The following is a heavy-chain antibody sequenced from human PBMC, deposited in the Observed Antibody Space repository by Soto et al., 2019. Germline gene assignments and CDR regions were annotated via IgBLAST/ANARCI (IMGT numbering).Heavy chain of an antibody. Sequence: ESGGGLVQPGGSLRLSCAASGFTVSSNYMSWVRQAPGKGLEWVSVIYSGGSTYYADSVKGRFTISRDNSKNTLYLQMNSLRAEDTAVYYCARSQYCSGGSCYYPISYFDYWGQGTLVTVSS. CDR3: ARSQYCSGGSCYYPISYFDY. CDR2: IYSGGST. CDR1: GFTVSSNY. V-gene: IGHV3-66*01. D-gene: IGHD2-15*01. J-gene: IGHJ4*02.